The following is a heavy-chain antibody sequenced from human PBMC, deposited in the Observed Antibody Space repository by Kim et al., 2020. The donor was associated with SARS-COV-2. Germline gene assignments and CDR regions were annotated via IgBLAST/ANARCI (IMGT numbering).Heavy chain of an antibody. CDR3: AKDYRSGYSGYDIGD. Sequence: GGSLRLSCTASEFTFINYTMSWIRQEEGKGREWVSAFSSGSGGLTYYADSVKGRFTISRDNSKNTLYLQMNNLRAEDTAVYYCAKDYRSGYSGYDIGDWGQGTLVTVSS. CDR1: EFTFINYT. CDR2: FSSGSGGLT. V-gene: IGHV3-23*01. J-gene: IGHJ4*02. D-gene: IGHD5-12*01.